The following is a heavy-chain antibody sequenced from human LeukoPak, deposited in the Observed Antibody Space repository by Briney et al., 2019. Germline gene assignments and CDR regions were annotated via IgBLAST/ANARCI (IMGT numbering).Heavy chain of an antibody. J-gene: IGHJ6*03. CDR1: GYTFTSYG. CDR2: ISAYNGNT. D-gene: IGHD1-26*01. CDR3: ARDPYSGSLRPQYYYYYMDV. Sequence: ASVKVSCKASGYTFTSYGISWVRQAPGQGLEWMGWISAYNGNTNYAQKLQGRVTMTTDTSTSTAYMELRSPRSDDTAVYYCARDPYSGSLRPQYYYYYMDVWGKGTTVTIS. V-gene: IGHV1-18*01.